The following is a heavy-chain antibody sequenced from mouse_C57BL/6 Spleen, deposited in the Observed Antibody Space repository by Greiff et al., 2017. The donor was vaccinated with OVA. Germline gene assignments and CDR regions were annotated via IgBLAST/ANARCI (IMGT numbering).Heavy chain of an antibody. J-gene: IGHJ4*01. D-gene: IGHD2-4*01. CDR2: IYPGSGST. V-gene: IGHV1-55*01. Sequence: QVQLKQPGAELVKPGASVKMSCKASGYTFTSYWITWVKQRPGQGLEWIGDIYPGSGSTNYNEKFKSKATLTVDTSSSTAYMQLSSLTSEDSAVYYCARDDYDGDAMDDWGQGTSVTVSS. CDR3: ARDDYDGDAMDD. CDR1: GYTFTSYW.